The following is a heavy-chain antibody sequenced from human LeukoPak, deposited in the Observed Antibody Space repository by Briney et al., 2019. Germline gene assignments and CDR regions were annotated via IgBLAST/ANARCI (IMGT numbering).Heavy chain of an antibody. D-gene: IGHD6-25*01. CDR2: IYYSGST. Sequence: PSETLSLTCTVSGGSISSSSYYWGWIRQPPGKGLEWIGSIYYSGSTYYNPSLKSRDTISVDTSKNQFSLKPSFVTAADTAVYYCARGAPRGPQFDYWGQGTLVTVSS. J-gene: IGHJ4*02. V-gene: IGHV4-39*07. CDR3: ARGAPRGPQFDY. CDR1: GGSISSSSYY.